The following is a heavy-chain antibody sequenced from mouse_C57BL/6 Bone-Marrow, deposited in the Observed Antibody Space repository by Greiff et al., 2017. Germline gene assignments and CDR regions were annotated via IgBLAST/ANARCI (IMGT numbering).Heavy chain of an antibody. Sequence: VQLQQSGPELVKPGASVKISCKASGYSFTSYYIHWVKQRPGQGLEWIGWIYPGSGNTKYNEKFKGKATLTADTSSSTAYMQLSSLTSEDSAVYYCARGYYGSSRPLYAMDYWGQGTSVTVSS. J-gene: IGHJ4*01. CDR3: ARGYYGSSRPLYAMDY. CDR1: GYSFTSYY. D-gene: IGHD1-1*01. V-gene: IGHV1-66*01. CDR2: IYPGSGNT.